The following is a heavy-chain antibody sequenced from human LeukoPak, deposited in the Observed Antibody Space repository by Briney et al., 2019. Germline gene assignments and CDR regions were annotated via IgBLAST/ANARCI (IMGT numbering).Heavy chain of an antibody. CDR1: GYTFTSYG. J-gene: IGHJ6*02. Sequence: GASVRVSCKASGYTFTSYGISWVGEVAGQGLEWMGWISAYNGNTNYAQKLQGRLTMTTDTSTSTAYMELRSPISDDTAVYYCARGPRGAAGTYYYYYGMDVWGQGTTVIVSS. CDR3: ARGPRGAAGTYYYYYGMDV. CDR2: ISAYNGNT. D-gene: IGHD1/OR15-1a*01. V-gene: IGHV1-18*01.